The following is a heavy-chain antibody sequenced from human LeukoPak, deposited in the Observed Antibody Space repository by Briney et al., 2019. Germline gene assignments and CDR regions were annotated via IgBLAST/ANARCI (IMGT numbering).Heavy chain of an antibody. Sequence: GESLKISCKGSGYRSTTYLIAWVRQMPGKLLERMGIIYPGDSDTTYSPSFQGQVTISADKSINTPYLQCSSLKASDTAMYYCARRASGDQNFDYWGQGTLVTVSS. J-gene: IGHJ4*02. D-gene: IGHD4-17*01. V-gene: IGHV5-51*01. CDR2: IYPGDSDT. CDR1: GYRSTTYL. CDR3: ARRASGDQNFDY.